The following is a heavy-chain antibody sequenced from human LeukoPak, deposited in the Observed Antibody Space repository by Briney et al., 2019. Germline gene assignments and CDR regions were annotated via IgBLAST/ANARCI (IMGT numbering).Heavy chain of an antibody. CDR2: ISGSGGST. CDR3: AKSRSSGGSSNNY. J-gene: IGHJ4*02. V-gene: IGHV3-23*01. Sequence: GGSLRLSCAASGFIFSSYAMSWVRQAPGKGLEWVSGISGSGGSTYYADSVKGRFTISRDNSKNTLYLQMNSLRAEDTAVYYCAKSRSSGGSSNNYGGRETLVPVSS. D-gene: IGHD6-25*01. CDR1: GFIFSSYA.